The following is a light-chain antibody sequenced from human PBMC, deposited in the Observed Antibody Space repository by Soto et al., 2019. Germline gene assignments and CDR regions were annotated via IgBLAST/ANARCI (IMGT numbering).Light chain of an antibody. CDR1: QSVSNY. J-gene: IGKJ2*01. Sequence: EIVMTQSPATLSVSPGGRATLSCRASQSVSNYLAWYQQRPGQPPRLLIYRASTRATGIPARFSGSGSGTEFSLTISSLQFEDFAVYYCQQYNTWPPRYTCGQGTKLEIK. V-gene: IGKV3-15*01. CDR3: QQYNTWPPRYT. CDR2: RAS.